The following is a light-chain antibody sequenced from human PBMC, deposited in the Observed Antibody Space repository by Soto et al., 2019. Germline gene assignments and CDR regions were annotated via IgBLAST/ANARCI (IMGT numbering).Light chain of an antibody. CDR1: QNVRSNS. CDR3: QDYGSSEWT. V-gene: IGKV3-20*01. Sequence: EIVLTQSPGTLSLSPGERVTLSCRASQNVRSNSLAWYQQKPGQAPRLLIYGASTRASGIPERFSGSGSGTDFTLTISRLAPEDFAVYYCQDYGSSEWTFGPGTKVDIK. CDR2: GAS. J-gene: IGKJ1*01.